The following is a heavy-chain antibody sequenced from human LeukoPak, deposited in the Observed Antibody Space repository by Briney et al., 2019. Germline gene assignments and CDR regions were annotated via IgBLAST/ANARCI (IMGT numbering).Heavy chain of an antibody. CDR2: IIPIFGTA. V-gene: IGHV1-69*13. J-gene: IGHJ4*02. CDR1: GGTFSIYA. Sequence: SVTVSFKASGGTFSIYAISWVRQAPGQGLEWMGGIIPIFGTANYAQKFQGRVTITADESTSTAYMELSSLRSEDTAVYYCATVRGGGTLDYWGQGTLVTVSS. D-gene: IGHD2-15*01. CDR3: ATVRGGGTLDY.